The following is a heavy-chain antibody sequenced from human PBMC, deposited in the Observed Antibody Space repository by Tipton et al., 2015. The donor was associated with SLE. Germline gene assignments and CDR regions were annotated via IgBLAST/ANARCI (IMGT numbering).Heavy chain of an antibody. Sequence: GSLRLSCAASGFTFSTYAMSWVGQAPGKGLDWVSSISDWGDKTIYADSARGRFTISRDNSKNTLYLQMNSLRAEDTAVYYCARGCGGGGPWYFDYWGQGTLVTVSS. CDR2: ISDWGDKT. D-gene: IGHD2-21*01. V-gene: IGHV3-23*01. CDR3: ARGCGGGGPWYFDY. CDR1: GFTFSTYA. J-gene: IGHJ4*02.